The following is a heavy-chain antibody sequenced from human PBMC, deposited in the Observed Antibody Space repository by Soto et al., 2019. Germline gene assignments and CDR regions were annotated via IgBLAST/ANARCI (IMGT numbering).Heavy chain of an antibody. Sequence: SETLSLTCTVSGGSISSSNYYWGWIRQPPGKGLEWIGSIYYSGTTYYNPSLRSRVTISEDTSKNQFSLKVESATAADTAVYYCARHWLLPVAGYYFDYWSQGTLVT. V-gene: IGHV4-39*01. CDR1: GGSISSSNYY. CDR3: ARHWLLPVAGYYFDY. D-gene: IGHD6-19*01. J-gene: IGHJ4*02. CDR2: IYYSGTT.